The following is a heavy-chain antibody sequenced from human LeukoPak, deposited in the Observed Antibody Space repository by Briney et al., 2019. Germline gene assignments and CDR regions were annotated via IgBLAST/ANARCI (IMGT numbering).Heavy chain of an antibody. CDR2: ISNSGRNM. V-gene: IGHV3-11*04. Sequence: GGSLRLSCAASGFTFSDYYMSWVRQAPGKGLEWISYISNSGRNMFYGDSVKGRFTIYRDNAKNSLYLQKTSLRAEDTAVYYCARDRDFWSGYYSVWGQGTLVTVSS. CDR1: GFTFSDYY. CDR3: ARDRDFWSGYYSV. J-gene: IGHJ4*02. D-gene: IGHD3-3*01.